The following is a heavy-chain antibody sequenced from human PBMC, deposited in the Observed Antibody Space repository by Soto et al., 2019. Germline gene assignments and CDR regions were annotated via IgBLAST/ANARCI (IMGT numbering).Heavy chain of an antibody. D-gene: IGHD3-22*01. CDR2: ISGSGGST. Sequence: GSRRLSCAASGFTISSYAMSWVRQAPGKGLEWVSAISGSGGSTYYADSVKGRFTISRDNSKNTLYLQMNSLRAEDTAVYYCAKDYYDSSGYYHDAFDIWGQGTMVTVSS. V-gene: IGHV3-23*01. CDR1: GFTISSYA. CDR3: AKDYYDSSGYYHDAFDI. J-gene: IGHJ3*02.